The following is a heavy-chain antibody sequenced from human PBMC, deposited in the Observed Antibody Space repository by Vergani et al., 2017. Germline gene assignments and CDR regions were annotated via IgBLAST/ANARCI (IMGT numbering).Heavy chain of an antibody. V-gene: IGHV5-10-1*03. Sequence: EVQLVQSGAEVKKPGESLRISCQGSGYSFTTYWITWLRPMPGKGLEWMGRIDPSDSYTNYSPSFQGHVTISADKSISTAYLQWSSLKASDTAMYYCARHFTSAAQFDYWGQGTLVTGSS. D-gene: IGHD3-16*01. J-gene: IGHJ4*02. CDR3: ARHFTSAAQFDY. CDR2: IDPSDSYT. CDR1: GYSFTTYW.